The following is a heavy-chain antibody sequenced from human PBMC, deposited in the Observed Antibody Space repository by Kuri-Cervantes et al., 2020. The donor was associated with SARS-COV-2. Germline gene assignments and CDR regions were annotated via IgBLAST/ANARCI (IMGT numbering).Heavy chain of an antibody. V-gene: IGHV4-38-2*01. Sequence: SQTLSLTCAVSGYSISSGYYWGWIRQPPGKGLEWIGSIYHSGSTYYNPSLKSRVTISVDRSKNQFSLKLSSVTAADTAVYYCATYDLQYGYYFDYWGQGTLVTVSS. CDR1: GYSISSGYY. J-gene: IGHJ4*02. CDR3: ATYDLQYGYYFDY. CDR2: IYHSGST. D-gene: IGHD4-11*01.